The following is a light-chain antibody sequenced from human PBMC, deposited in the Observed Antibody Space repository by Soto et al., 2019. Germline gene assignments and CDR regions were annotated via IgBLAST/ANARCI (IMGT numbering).Light chain of an antibody. CDR1: QSVGSA. V-gene: IGKV3-11*01. CDR2: EAS. CDR3: EQGTSWPLT. J-gene: IGKJ4*01. Sequence: EIVLTQSPATLSLSPGERATLSCRASQSVGSALAWYQQKPGQDPSLLIYEASDRATGIPARFSGSGSGTDFTLTISSLEPEDFAVYYCEQGTSWPLTFGGGTMVEIK.